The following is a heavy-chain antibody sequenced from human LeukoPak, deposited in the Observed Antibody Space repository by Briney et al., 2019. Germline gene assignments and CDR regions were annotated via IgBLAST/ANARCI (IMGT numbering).Heavy chain of an antibody. CDR2: ISAYNGNT. CDR1: GGTVNDFA. D-gene: IGHD3-22*01. V-gene: IGHV1-18*01. J-gene: IGHJ5*02. Sequence: ASVKVSCKTSGGTVNDFAVSWVRQAPGQGLEWMGWISAYNGNTNYAQKLQGRVTMTTDTSTSTAYMELRSLRSDDTAVYYCARGLGYYYDSSGYYRSWGQGTLVTVSS. CDR3: ARGLGYYYDSSGYYRS.